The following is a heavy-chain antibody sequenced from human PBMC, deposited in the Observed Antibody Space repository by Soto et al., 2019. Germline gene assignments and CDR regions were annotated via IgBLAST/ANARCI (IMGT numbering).Heavy chain of an antibody. J-gene: IGHJ3*02. CDR3: AREGYCSGGSCYPGLDAFDI. CDR1: GGSISSYY. CDR2: CYYSGST. D-gene: IGHD2-15*01. Sequence: PSETLSLTCTVSGGSISSYYWSWIRTPLGKGLAWMGYCYYSGSTNYNSSLKSRVTISVDTSKNQCSLKLSSVTAADTAVYYCAREGYCSGGSCYPGLDAFDIWGQGTMVTVS. V-gene: IGHV4-59*01.